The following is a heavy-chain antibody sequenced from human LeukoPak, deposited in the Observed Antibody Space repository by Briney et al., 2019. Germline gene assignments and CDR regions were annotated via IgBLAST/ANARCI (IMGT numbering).Heavy chain of an antibody. D-gene: IGHD3-22*01. V-gene: IGHV3-20*04. CDR2: INWNGGTT. CDR1: GFTFEYYG. Sequence: GGPLRLPCAASGFTFEYYGMSWVRKPPGKGLEWVSGINWNGGTTCYADSVRGRFIFSRDNAKNSLLLQMNSLSAEDAASYYCVSNFGGSDRSGTYHWGQGTLVTVSS. CDR3: VSNFGGSDRSGTYH. J-gene: IGHJ5*02.